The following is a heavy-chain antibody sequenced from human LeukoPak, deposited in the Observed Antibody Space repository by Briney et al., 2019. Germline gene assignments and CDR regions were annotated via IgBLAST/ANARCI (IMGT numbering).Heavy chain of an antibody. D-gene: IGHD5-18*01. CDR1: GFTFSSYW. CDR3: ARGEDGSYGYGYYFDY. J-gene: IGHJ4*02. Sequence: GGSLRLSCAASGFTFSSYWMHWVRQAPGKGLVWVSRINTDGSSTSSADSVKGRFTISRDNAKNTLYLQMNSLRVEDTAVYYCARGEDGSYGYGYYFDYWGQGTLVTVS. V-gene: IGHV3-74*01. CDR2: INTDGSST.